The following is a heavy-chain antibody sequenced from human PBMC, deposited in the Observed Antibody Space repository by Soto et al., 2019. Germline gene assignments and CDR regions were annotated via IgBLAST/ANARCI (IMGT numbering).Heavy chain of an antibody. J-gene: IGHJ6*02. CDR2: IYYSGST. Sequence: PETLSLTCTVSGGSMSSSSYYWGWIRESRGRGREGFGIIYYSGSTYCNPTLKSRVTISVDTSKNQFTLTPRSVTAAATAVYHCAVTMGGIVEDSYGLDVWGQGTTVPVSS. D-gene: IGHD2-21*01. V-gene: IGHV4-39*01. CDR3: AVTMGGIVEDSYGLDV. CDR1: GGSMSSSSYY.